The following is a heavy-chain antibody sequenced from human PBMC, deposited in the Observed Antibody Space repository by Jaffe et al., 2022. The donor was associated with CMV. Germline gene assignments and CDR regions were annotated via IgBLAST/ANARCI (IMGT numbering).Heavy chain of an antibody. Sequence: EVQLVESGGGLVQPGRSLRLSCAASGFTFDDYAMHWVRQAPGKGLEWVSGISWNSGSIGYADSVKGRFTISRDNAKNSLYLQMNSLRAEDTALYYCAKAIRSLYSSEWGGTAFDIWGQGTMVTVSS. D-gene: IGHD6-19*01. CDR1: GFTFDDYA. CDR2: ISWNSGSI. CDR3: AKAIRSLYSSEWGGTAFDI. J-gene: IGHJ3*02. V-gene: IGHV3-9*01.